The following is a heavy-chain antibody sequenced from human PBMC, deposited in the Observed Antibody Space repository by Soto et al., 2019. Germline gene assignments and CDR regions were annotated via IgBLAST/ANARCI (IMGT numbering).Heavy chain of an antibody. Sequence: PGGPRRPPLTAPGFAFTDNGMDWCRQAPGKGLEWVSSISSSSSYIYYADSVKGRFTISRDNAKNSLFLQMNSLRAEDTAVYYYAREAAPNYDFWSGSPFGYWGQGT. J-gene: IGHJ4*02. D-gene: IGHD3-3*01. CDR2: ISSSSSYI. V-gene: IGHV3-21*01. CDR1: GFAFTDNG. CDR3: AREAAPNYDFWSGSPFGY.